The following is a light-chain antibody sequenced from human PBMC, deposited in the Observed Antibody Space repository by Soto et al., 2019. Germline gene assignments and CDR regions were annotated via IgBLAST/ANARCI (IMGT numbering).Light chain of an antibody. CDR2: LGS. J-gene: IGKJ1*01. CDR1: QSLLHSNGHNY. CDR3: MQALQSWT. Sequence: EIVVTQSPLSLPVTPGEPASISCRSSQSLLHSNGHNYLGWYLQKPGQSPQLLIYLGSNRASGVPDRFSGSGSGTDFTLKISRVEAEDVGVYYCMQALQSWTFGQGTKVEIK. V-gene: IGKV2-28*01.